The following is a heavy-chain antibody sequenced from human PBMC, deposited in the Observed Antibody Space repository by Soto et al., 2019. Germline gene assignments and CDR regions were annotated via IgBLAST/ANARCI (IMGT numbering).Heavy chain of an antibody. CDR2: IYYSGST. V-gene: IGHV4-31*03. CDR3: ARFRMVRGEPYGMDV. J-gene: IGHJ6*02. D-gene: IGHD3-10*01. Sequence: SETLSLTCTVSGGSISSGGYYWSWIRQHPGKGLEWIGYIYYSGSTYYNPSLKSRVTISVDTSKNQFSLKLSSVTAADTAVYYCARFRMVRGEPYGMDVWGQGTTVTVSS. CDR1: GGSISSGGYY.